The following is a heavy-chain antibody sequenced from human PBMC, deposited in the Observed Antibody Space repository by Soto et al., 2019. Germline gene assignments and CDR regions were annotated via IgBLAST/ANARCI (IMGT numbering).Heavy chain of an antibody. CDR2: VYWDDSK. D-gene: IGHD2-2*01. J-gene: IGHJ4*02. V-gene: IGHV2-5*02. CDR1: GFSLSTRDVG. CDR3: AHCRGGVASF. Sequence: QITLNESGPTLVNPTQTLTLTCTVSGFSLSTRDVGVGWIRQPPGEALEWLGVVYWDDSKTYSPSLESRLTITKDTSKNQVVLRMTKMDPVDTATYYCAHCRGGVASFWGQGTLVTVSS.